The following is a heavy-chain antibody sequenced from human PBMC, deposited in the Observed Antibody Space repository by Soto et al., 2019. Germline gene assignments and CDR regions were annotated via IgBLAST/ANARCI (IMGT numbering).Heavy chain of an antibody. CDR1: GFTFSSYA. V-gene: IGHV3-23*01. CDR3: AKDPYDSSGYYFAYFDY. J-gene: IGHJ4*02. CDR2: ISGSGGST. D-gene: IGHD3-22*01. Sequence: PGGSLRFSCAASGFTFSSYAMSWVRQAPGKGLEWVSAISGSGGSTYYADSVKGRFTISRDNSKNTLYLQMNSLRAEDTAVYYCAKDPYDSSGYYFAYFDYWGQGTLVTVSS.